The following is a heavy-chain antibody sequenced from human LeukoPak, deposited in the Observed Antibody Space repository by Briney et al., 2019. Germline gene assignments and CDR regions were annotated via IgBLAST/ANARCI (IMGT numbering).Heavy chain of an antibody. CDR3: VKGCSYTGCYTSEY. V-gene: IGHV3-15*01. D-gene: IGHD2-15*01. CDR1: GFTFSNAW. Sequence: GGSLRLSCAASGFTFSNAWMSWVRQAPGKGLEWVGRIKSKTDGGTTDYAAPVKGRFTISRDDSKNTLYLQMNSLKTEDTAVYYCVKGCSYTGCYTSEYWGQGTLVTVSS. J-gene: IGHJ4*02. CDR2: IKSKTDGGTT.